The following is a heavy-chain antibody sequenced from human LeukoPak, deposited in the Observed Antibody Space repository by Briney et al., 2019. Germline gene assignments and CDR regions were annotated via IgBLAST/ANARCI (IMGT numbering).Heavy chain of an antibody. CDR3: ARDRGYDILTGYEKWFDP. V-gene: IGHV1-18*01. CDR2: ISAYNGNT. J-gene: IGHJ5*02. D-gene: IGHD3-9*01. Sequence: GASVKVSCKASGYTFTSYGISWVRQAPGQGLEWMGWISAYNGNTNYAQKLQGRVTMTTDTSTSTAYMELRSLRSDDTAVYYCARDRGYDILTGYEKWFDPWGQGTLVTVSS. CDR1: GYTFTSYG.